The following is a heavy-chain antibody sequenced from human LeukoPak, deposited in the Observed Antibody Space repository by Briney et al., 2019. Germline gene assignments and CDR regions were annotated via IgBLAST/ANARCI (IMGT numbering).Heavy chain of an antibody. CDR1: GGTFSSYG. CDR2: IIPIFGTA. CDR3: ARDLPYSSSWESIDY. Sequence: SVKVSCKASGGTFSSYGISWVRQAPGQGLEWIGGIIPIFGTANYAQKFQGRVTITADKSTSTAYMELSSLRSDDTAVYYCARDLPYSSSWESIDYWGQGTLVTVSS. V-gene: IGHV1-69*06. J-gene: IGHJ4*02. D-gene: IGHD6-13*01.